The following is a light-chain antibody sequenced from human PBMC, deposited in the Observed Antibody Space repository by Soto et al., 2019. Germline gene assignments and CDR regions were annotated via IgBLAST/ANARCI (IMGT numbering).Light chain of an antibody. V-gene: IGLV2-8*01. J-gene: IGLJ2*01. CDR2: EVS. CDR3: SSYAGTKTLI. CDR1: ISDIGTYYY. Sequence: QSALTQPPSASGSPGQSVTISCTGTISDIGTYYYVSWYQQHPGKAPKLIIYEVSERPSGVPDRFSGFKSGNTASLTVSGLQAEDEAHYYCSSYAGTKTLIFGGGTKLTVL.